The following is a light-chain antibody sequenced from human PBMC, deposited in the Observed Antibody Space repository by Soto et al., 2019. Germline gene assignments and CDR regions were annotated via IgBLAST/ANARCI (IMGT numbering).Light chain of an antibody. V-gene: IGLV2-11*01. J-gene: IGLJ2*01. CDR2: DVN. CDR1: SSDVGGYHY. CDR3: CSYAGSYTLV. Sequence: QSVLTQPRSVSGSPGQSVTLSCTGTSSDVGGYHYVSWYQHHPGKAPKIIIYDVNKRPSGVPDRFSGSKSGNTASPTISGLQTEDEADYYCCSYAGSYTLVFGGGTKLTVL.